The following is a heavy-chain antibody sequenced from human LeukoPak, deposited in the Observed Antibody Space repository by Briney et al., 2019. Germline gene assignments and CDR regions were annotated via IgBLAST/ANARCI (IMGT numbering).Heavy chain of an antibody. CDR3: ARERGHGDHPGSPYNWFDP. Sequence: GASVKVSCKASVYTFTSYDISWVRQAPGQGFEWRGWISAYNGNTNYAQKLQGRVTMTTDTSTSTAYMELRSLRSDDTAVYYCARERGHGDHPGSPYNWFDPWGQGTLVTVSS. CDR1: VYTFTSYD. V-gene: IGHV1-18*01. D-gene: IGHD4-17*01. CDR2: ISAYNGNT. J-gene: IGHJ5*02.